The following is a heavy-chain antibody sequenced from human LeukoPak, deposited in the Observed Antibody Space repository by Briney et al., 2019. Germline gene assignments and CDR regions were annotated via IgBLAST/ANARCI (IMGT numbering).Heavy chain of an antibody. CDR2: ISTSSSYI. Sequence: GGSLRLSCAASGFTFNSYTMNWVRQAPGKGLEWVSSISTSSSYIYYADSVKGRFTISRDSAKNSLYLQMNNLRAEDTAVYYCARDGICGDYDYWGQGTLVTVSS. V-gene: IGHV3-21*01. CDR3: ARDGICGDYDY. J-gene: IGHJ4*02. D-gene: IGHD4-17*01. CDR1: GFTFNSYT.